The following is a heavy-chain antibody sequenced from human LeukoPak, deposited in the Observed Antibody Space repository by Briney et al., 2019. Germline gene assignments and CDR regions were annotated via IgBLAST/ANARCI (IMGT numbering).Heavy chain of an antibody. Sequence: SETLSLTCTVSGGSISSGSYYWRWIRQPAGKGLEWIVRIYTSGSTNYNPSLKSRVTISVDTSKNQFSLKLSSVTAADTAVYYCARSSGSYFESAYYFDYWGQGTLVTVSS. D-gene: IGHD1-26*01. CDR1: GGSISSGSYY. CDR3: ARSSGSYFESAYYFDY. V-gene: IGHV4-61*02. J-gene: IGHJ4*02. CDR2: IYTSGST.